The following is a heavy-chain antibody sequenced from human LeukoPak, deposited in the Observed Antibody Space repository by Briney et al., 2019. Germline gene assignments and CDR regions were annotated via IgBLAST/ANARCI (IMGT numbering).Heavy chain of an antibody. J-gene: IGHJ3*02. D-gene: IGHD3-3*01. V-gene: IGHV3-23*01. CDR1: GFPFSSHG. CDR3: ARDILEWFHRGGGFDI. CDR2: ISPGGGPT. Sequence: PGGTLRLSCAGSGFPFSSHGMNWVRQAPGKGLEWVSGISPGGGPTYYADSVKGRLSISRDNSKHTLYLQMNSLRTEDTAVYYCARDILEWFHRGGGFDIWGQGTMVTVSA.